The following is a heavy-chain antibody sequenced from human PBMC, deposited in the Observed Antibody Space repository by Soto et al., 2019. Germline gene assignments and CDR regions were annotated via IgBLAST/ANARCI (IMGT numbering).Heavy chain of an antibody. D-gene: IGHD4-17*01. CDR2: IFYSGSS. CDR3: ARVTRDYGGPYNFDY. CDR1: GGSITSYY. V-gene: IGHV4-59*01. Sequence: SETLSLTCTVSGGSITSYYWSWIRQPPGKGLQWIGYIFYSGSSNYNPSLNSRVSLSLDTSRNQFSLSLKSVTAADTAVYYCARVTRDYGGPYNFDYWGQGALVTVSS. J-gene: IGHJ4*02.